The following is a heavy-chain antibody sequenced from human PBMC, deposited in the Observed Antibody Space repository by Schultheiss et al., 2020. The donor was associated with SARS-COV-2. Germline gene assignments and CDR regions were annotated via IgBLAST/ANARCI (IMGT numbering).Heavy chain of an antibody. V-gene: IGHV4-4*07. J-gene: IGHJ5*02. D-gene: IGHD6-6*01. CDR2: IYTSGST. Sequence: SETLSLTCTVSGGSISGYYWSWIRQPPGKGLEWIGRIYTSGSTNYNPSLKSRVTISVDTSKNQFSLKLSSVTAADTAVYYCARGQGIAALYNWFDPWGQGTLVTVSS. CDR3: ARGQGIAALYNWFDP. CDR1: GGSISGYY.